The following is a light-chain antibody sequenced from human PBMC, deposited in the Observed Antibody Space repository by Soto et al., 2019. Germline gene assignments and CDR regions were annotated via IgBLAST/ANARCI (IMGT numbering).Light chain of an antibody. Sequence: DVPMTQSPSSLSAFVGDRVTITFPASQGIAPYLAWFQQKPGKVPKLLIYATSTLQSGVPSRFSGSGSGTDFTLTISSLQPEDVGTYYCQKYNSAPLTFGGGTKVDIK. CDR1: QGIAPY. CDR2: ATS. J-gene: IGKJ4*01. V-gene: IGKV1-27*01. CDR3: QKYNSAPLT.